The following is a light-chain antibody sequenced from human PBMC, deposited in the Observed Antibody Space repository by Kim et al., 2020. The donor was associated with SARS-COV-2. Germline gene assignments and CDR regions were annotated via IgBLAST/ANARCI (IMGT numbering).Light chain of an antibody. V-gene: IGKV3-11*01. Sequence: EIVLTQSPATLSLSPGERATLSCRASQSVSSYLAWYQQKPGQAPRLLIYDASNRATGIPARFSGSGSGTDFTLTISSLEPEDFAVYYCHQRSNWPPAFGGGTKVYIK. CDR3: HQRSNWPPA. CDR1: QSVSSY. J-gene: IGKJ4*01. CDR2: DAS.